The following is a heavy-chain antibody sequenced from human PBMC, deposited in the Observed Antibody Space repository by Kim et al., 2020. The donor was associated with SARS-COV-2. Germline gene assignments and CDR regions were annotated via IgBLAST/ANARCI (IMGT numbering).Heavy chain of an antibody. D-gene: IGHD6-19*01. CDR2: ISSSSSYI. Sequence: GGSLRLSCAASGFTFSSYSMNWVRQAPGKGLEWVSSISSSSSYIYYADSVKGRFTISRDNAKNSLYLQMNSLRAEDTAVYYCARDLMDSKFSSGWKYYYYGMDVWGQGTTLTVSS. CDR1: GFTFSSYS. J-gene: IGHJ6*02. CDR3: ARDLMDSKFSSGWKYYYYGMDV. V-gene: IGHV3-21*01.